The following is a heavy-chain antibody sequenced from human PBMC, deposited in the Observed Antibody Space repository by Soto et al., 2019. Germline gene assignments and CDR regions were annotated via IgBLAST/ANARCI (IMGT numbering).Heavy chain of an antibody. J-gene: IGHJ4*02. D-gene: IGHD3-22*01. CDR3: AKNFDSSGDLFYFDS. CDR2: ISYDGTEK. Sequence: GGSLRLSCAASGFSFRNFGMHWVRQAPGKGLEWVAVISYDGTEKDYADSVEGRLTISRDNSKYTVDLQMNSLRVEDTAVYYCAKNFDSSGDLFYFDSWGQGTLVTVSS. V-gene: IGHV3-30*18. CDR1: GFSFRNFG.